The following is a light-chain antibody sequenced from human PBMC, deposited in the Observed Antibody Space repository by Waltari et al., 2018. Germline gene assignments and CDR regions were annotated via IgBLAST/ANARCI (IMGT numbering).Light chain of an antibody. V-gene: IGKV1-9*01. CDR2: AAS. Sequence: DIQLTQSPSFLSASVGDRVTITCRASQGISSYLAWYQQQPVEAPKLLISAASTLQSGVPSRFSGSGSGTEFTLTISSLQPEDFATYYCQQGEASPYTFGQGTKLEIK. J-gene: IGKJ2*01. CDR1: QGISSY. CDR3: QQGEASPYT.